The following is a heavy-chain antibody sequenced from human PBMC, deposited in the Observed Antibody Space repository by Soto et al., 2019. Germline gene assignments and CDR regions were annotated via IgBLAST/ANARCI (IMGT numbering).Heavy chain of an antibody. J-gene: IGHJ4*01. CDR2: ITWNSGKI. CDR1: GFTFDDYA. D-gene: IGHD2-15*01. V-gene: IGHV3-9*01. CDR3: VKDSYDELNRVLSTAEYLFEY. Sequence: PGGSLRLSCTASGFTFDDYAMHWVRQGPGRGLEWVSGITWNSGKIAYADSVKGRFTIARDDDNNSLYLQMNSLRPEDTALYYCVKDSYDELNRVLSTAEYLFEYWGHGTLVTVSS.